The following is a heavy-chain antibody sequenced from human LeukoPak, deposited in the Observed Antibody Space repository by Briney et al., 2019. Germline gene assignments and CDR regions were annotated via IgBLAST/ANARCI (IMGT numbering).Heavy chain of an antibody. Sequence: SETLSLTCTVSGGSISSYYWSWIRQPPGKGLEWIGYIYYSGSTNYNPSLKSRVTISVDTSKNQFSPKLSSVTAADTAVYYCARGVGKYYCSSTSCPPGGYYCMDVWGKGTTVTVSS. V-gene: IGHV4-59*01. CDR2: IYYSGST. CDR1: GGSISSYY. CDR3: ARGVGKYYCSSTSCPPGGYYCMDV. J-gene: IGHJ6*03. D-gene: IGHD2-2*01.